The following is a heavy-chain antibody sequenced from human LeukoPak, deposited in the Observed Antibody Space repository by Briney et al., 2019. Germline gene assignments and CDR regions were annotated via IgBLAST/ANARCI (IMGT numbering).Heavy chain of an antibody. CDR1: GFAFSSYS. CDR2: IKQDGSEK. Sequence: GGSPRLSCAASGFAFSSYSMNWVRQAPGKGLEWVANIKQDGSEKYYVDSVKGRFTISRDNAKNSLYLQMNSLRAEDTAVYYCARALGSSGSTNFDYWGQGTLVTVSS. D-gene: IGHD1-26*01. V-gene: IGHV3-7*01. J-gene: IGHJ4*02. CDR3: ARALGSSGSTNFDY.